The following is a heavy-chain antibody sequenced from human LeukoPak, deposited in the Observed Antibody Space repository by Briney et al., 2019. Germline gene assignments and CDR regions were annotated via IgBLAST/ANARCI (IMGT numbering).Heavy chain of an antibody. J-gene: IGHJ5*02. CDR2: ISGSGGST. Sequence: GGSLRLSCAASGFTFSSYAMSWVRQAPGKGLEWVSAISGSGGSTYYADSVKGRFTISRDNSKNTLYLQMNSLRAEDTAVYYCAKETERYSYKPNWFDPWGQGTLVTVSS. CDR3: AKETERYSYKPNWFDP. V-gene: IGHV3-23*01. CDR1: GFTFSSYA. D-gene: IGHD5-18*01.